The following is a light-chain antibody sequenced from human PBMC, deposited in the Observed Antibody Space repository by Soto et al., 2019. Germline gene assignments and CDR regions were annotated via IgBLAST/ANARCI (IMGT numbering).Light chain of an antibody. J-gene: IGKJ4*01. CDR2: DAS. CDR1: QSVRSNY. Sequence: EIVLTQSPDTLSLSPGERATLSCRASQSVRSNYLAWYQQKPGQAPRFLIYDASSRATGIPDRFSGSGSGTDFTLTISRREPEDCAVYYCQQYGSTPLTFGGGTKVEIK. CDR3: QQYGSTPLT. V-gene: IGKV3-20*01.